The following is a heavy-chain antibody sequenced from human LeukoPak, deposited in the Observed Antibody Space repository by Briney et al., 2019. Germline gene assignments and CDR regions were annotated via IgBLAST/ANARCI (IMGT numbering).Heavy chain of an antibody. D-gene: IGHD3-10*01. V-gene: IGHV3-7*01. CDR1: GFTFSKDW. CDR3: ARDLGTMVRGLLYYYMDV. CDR2: IKQDGSEK. J-gene: IGHJ6*03. Sequence: GGSLRLSCAASGFTFSKDWMSWVRQAPGKGLEWVAHIKQDGSEKYYVDSVKGRFTISRDNAKNSLYLQMNSLRAEDTAVYYCARDLGTMVRGLLYYYMDVWGKGTTVTVSS.